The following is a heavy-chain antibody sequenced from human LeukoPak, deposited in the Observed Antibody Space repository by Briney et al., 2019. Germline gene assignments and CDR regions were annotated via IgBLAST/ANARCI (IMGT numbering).Heavy chain of an antibody. Sequence: ASVTVSCKAAGYAFTSHDIHWVRQAAGQGLEWMGWMNPTSGYTGYAQKFQGRITLTRDTFISTAYMELSSLRSDDTAVYYCARMRGYSLGYWYLDVWGRGTLVSVSS. CDR2: MNPTSGYT. CDR3: ARMRGYSLGYWYLDV. J-gene: IGHJ2*01. D-gene: IGHD5-18*01. V-gene: IGHV1-8*01. CDR1: GYAFTSHD.